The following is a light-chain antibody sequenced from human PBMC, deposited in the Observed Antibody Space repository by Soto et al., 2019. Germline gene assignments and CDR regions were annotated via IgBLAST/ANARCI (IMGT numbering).Light chain of an antibody. Sequence: EIVLTQSPGTLSLSPGERATLSCRASHSVSSTYLAWYQQKPGQAPRHLIYGASSRAPGIPDRFSGSGSGTDFTLTISRLEPEDFAVYYCQQYGSSPPYSFGQGTKLEIK. CDR3: QQYGSSPPYS. CDR1: HSVSSTY. CDR2: GAS. J-gene: IGKJ2*03. V-gene: IGKV3-20*01.